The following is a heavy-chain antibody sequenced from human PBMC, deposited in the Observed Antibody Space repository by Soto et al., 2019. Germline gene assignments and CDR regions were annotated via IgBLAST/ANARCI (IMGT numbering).Heavy chain of an antibody. CDR1: GFTFSSYS. CDR3: ARDFRAYSSSWYISYYYGMDV. CDR2: ISSSSSYI. D-gene: IGHD6-13*01. V-gene: IGHV3-21*01. Sequence: EVQLVESGGGLVKPGGSLRLSCAASGFTFSSYSMNWVRQAPGKGLEWVSSISSSSSYIYYADSVTGRFTISRDNAKNSLYLQMNSLRAEDTAVYYCARDFRAYSSSWYISYYYGMDVWGQGTTVTVSS. J-gene: IGHJ6*02.